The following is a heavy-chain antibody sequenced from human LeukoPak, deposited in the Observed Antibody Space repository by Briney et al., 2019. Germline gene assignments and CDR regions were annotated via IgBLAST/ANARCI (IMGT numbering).Heavy chain of an antibody. Sequence: PSETLSLTCTVSGVSISSYYWSWIRQPPGKGLEWIGYIYYSGSTNYNPSLKSRVTISVDTSKNQFSLKLSSVTAADTAVYYCARWITIFGRAPSYGMDVWGQGTTVTVSS. J-gene: IGHJ6*02. CDR2: IYYSGST. CDR1: GVSISSYY. CDR3: ARWITIFGRAPSYGMDV. V-gene: IGHV4-59*01. D-gene: IGHD3-3*01.